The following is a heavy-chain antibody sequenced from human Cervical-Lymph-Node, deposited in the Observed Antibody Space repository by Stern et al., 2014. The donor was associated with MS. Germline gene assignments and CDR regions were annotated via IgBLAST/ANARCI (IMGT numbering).Heavy chain of an antibody. D-gene: IGHD2-15*01. CDR1: GFTFRNYA. Sequence: VQLVESGGGVVQPGRSLRLSCAASGFTFRNYAMHWVRQAPGKGLEWVAVISYDGSEKYNADSVKGRLTVSRDNSKNTLYLQMNSLTAEDTAVYYCARGGCSSGTCYVAYYKYYGMDVWGQGTTVTVSS. V-gene: IGHV3-30*04. J-gene: IGHJ6*02. CDR3: ARGGCSSGTCYVAYYKYYGMDV. CDR2: ISYDGSEK.